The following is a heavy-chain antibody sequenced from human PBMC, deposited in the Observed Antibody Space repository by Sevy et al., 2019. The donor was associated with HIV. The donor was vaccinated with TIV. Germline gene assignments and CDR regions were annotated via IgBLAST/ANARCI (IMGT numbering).Heavy chain of an antibody. CDR3: ARGLSTYGSYYFDF. D-gene: IGHD3-10*01. J-gene: IGHJ4*02. Sequence: GGSLRLSCAASGFIFSSHELNWVRQAPGKELEWVSYVSSRGAITHYADSVRGRFTISRDNAQNSLYLQMISLRVEDTAIYFCARGLSTYGSYYFDFWGRGTLVTVSS. CDR2: VSSRGAIT. V-gene: IGHV3-48*03. CDR1: GFIFSSHE.